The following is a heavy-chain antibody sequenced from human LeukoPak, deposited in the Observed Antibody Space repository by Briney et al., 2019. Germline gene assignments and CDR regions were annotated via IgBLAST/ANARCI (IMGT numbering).Heavy chain of an antibody. CDR3: AKGFLPTSSSSNYVSFDF. CDR1: GSTFSNYA. CDR2: IAFSGST. D-gene: IGHD6-13*01. V-gene: IGHV3-23*01. Sequence: GGSLRLSCAASGSTFSNYALTWVRQAPGKGLEWVSAIAFSGSTYYADSVKGRFTISRDDSKNTLYLQMNSLRAEDTAVYYCAKGFLPTSSSSNYVSFDFRGQGTLVTVSS. J-gene: IGHJ4*02.